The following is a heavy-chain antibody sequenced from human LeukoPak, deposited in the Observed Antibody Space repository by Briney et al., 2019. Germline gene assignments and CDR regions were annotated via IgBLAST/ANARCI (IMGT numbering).Heavy chain of an antibody. V-gene: IGHV3-74*01. D-gene: IGHD1/OR15-1a*01. CDR2: INSDGSST. CDR3: ARDPSGSSTTSFDY. J-gene: IGHJ4*02. Sequence: GGALRLSCVASGFXFSTYWIHWVRQAPGKGLVWGSCINSDGSSTSYAGSVKGRFTISRDNAKNTLYLQMNPLRVEDTAVYYCARDPSGSSTTSFDYWGQGTLVTVSS. CDR1: GFXFSTYW.